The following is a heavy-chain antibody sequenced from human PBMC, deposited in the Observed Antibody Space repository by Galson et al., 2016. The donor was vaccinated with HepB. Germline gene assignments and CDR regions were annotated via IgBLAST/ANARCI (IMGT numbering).Heavy chain of an antibody. CDR2: ISGSGGRT. CDR1: GXTFSTYA. J-gene: IGHJ6*02. Sequence: RLSCAGSGXTFSTYAVHWVRQAPGKGLEWVSGISGSGGRTYYADSVKGRFTISRDNSKNTLYLQMKSLRADDTAVYYRAKELVRFLHGYGMDVWGQGTTVTVSS. V-gene: IGHV3-23*01. D-gene: IGHD3-3*01. CDR3: AKELVRFLHGYGMDV.